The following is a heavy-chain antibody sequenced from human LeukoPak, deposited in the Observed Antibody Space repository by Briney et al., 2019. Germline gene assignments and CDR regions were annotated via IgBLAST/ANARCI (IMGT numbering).Heavy chain of an antibody. V-gene: IGHV1-69*04. CDR1: GGTFSSYA. D-gene: IGHD4-17*01. CDR2: IIPILGIA. J-gene: IGHJ6*02. Sequence: SVKVSCKASGGTFSSYAIGWVRQAPGQGLEWMGRIIPILGIANYAQKFQGRVTITADKSTSTAYMELSSLRSEDTAVYYCTTYYYYYYGMDVWGQGTTVTVSS. CDR3: TTYYYYYYGMDV.